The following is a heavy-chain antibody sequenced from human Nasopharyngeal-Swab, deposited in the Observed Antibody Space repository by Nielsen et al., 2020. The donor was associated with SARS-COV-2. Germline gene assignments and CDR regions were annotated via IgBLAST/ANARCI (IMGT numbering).Heavy chain of an antibody. D-gene: IGHD4-17*01. CDR3: ARDGVYGDYRFDY. J-gene: IGHJ4*02. Sequence: SVKVSCKASGGTFSSYAISWVRQAPGQGLEWMGGIIPIFGTANYAQKFQGRVTITADESTSTVYMELSSLRSEDTAVYYCARDGVYGDYRFDYWGQGTLVTVSS. CDR1: GGTFSSYA. V-gene: IGHV1-69*13. CDR2: IIPIFGTA.